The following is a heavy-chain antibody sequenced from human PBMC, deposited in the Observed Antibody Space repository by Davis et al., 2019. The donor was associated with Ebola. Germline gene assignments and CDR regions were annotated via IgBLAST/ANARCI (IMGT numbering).Heavy chain of an antibody. CDR1: GFTFSSYG. D-gene: IGHD2-2*01. Sequence: GGSLRLSCAASGFTFSSYGMHWVRQAPGKGLEWVSAISGSGGSTYYADSVKGRFTISRDNSKNTLYLQMNSLRAEDTAVYYCAKEGQIVVVPAAIVGENWFDPWGQGTLVTVSS. CDR3: AKEGQIVVVPAAIVGENWFDP. CDR2: ISGSGGST. J-gene: IGHJ5*02. V-gene: IGHV3-23*01.